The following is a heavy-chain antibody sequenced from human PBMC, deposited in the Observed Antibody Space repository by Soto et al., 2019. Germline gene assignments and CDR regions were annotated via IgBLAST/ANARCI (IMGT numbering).Heavy chain of an antibody. Sequence: EVQLLESGGGLVQPGGSLRLSCAASGFTFSSYAMSWVRQAPGKGLEWVSAISGSGGSTYYADSVKGRFTISRDNSKNTLDLQMNSLRAEDTAVYYCAKGFWSSTSCYQGYGMDVWGQGTTVTVSS. CDR3: AKGFWSSTSCYQGYGMDV. CDR1: GFTFSSYA. V-gene: IGHV3-23*01. D-gene: IGHD2-2*01. CDR2: ISGSGGST. J-gene: IGHJ6*02.